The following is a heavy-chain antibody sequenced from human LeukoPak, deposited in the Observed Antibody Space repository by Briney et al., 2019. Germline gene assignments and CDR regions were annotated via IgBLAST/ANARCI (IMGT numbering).Heavy chain of an antibody. Sequence: SQTLSLTCAVSGGSISSGGYSWSWIRQPPGKGLEWIGYIYHSGSTYYNPSLKSRVTISVDRSKNQFSLKLSSVTAADTAVYYCARLVSYAFDIWGQGTMVTVSS. J-gene: IGHJ3*02. CDR3: ARLVSYAFDI. D-gene: IGHD2-8*02. CDR2: IYHSGST. V-gene: IGHV4-30-2*01. CDR1: GGSISSGGYS.